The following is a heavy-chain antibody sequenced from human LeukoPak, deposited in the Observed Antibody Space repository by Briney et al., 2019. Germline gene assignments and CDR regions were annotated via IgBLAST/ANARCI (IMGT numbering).Heavy chain of an antibody. D-gene: IGHD1-26*01. Sequence: GGSLRLSCAASGFTFSSYAINWVRQAPGKGLEWVSFISGSGDTTYYADSVKGRFTISRDSSKNTLYLQMNSLRAEDTAVYFCAKSRGESRGASNYWGQGTLVTVSS. CDR2: ISGSGDTT. V-gene: IGHV3-23*01. CDR1: GFTFSSYA. CDR3: AKSRGESRGASNY. J-gene: IGHJ4*02.